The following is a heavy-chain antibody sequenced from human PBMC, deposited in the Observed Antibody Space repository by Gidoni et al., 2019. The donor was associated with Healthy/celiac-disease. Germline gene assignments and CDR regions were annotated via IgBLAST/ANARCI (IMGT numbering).Heavy chain of an antibody. CDR3: ARDPTGNYDILTGYSDYYYYGMDV. CDR1: GGSISSGSYY. D-gene: IGHD3-9*01. Sequence: QVQLQESGPGLVQPSQTLSPTCTVSGGSISSGSYYSSWIRQPAGTGLEWIGRIYTSGSTNYNPSLKSRVTISVDTSKNQFSLKLSSVTAADTAVYYCARDPTGNYDILTGYSDYYYYGMDVWGQGTTVTVSS. CDR2: IYTSGST. V-gene: IGHV4-61*02. J-gene: IGHJ6*02.